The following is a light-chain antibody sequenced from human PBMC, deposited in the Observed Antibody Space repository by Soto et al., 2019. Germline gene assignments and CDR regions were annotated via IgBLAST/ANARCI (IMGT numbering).Light chain of an antibody. J-gene: IGLJ3*02. CDR2: VNRDGSH. Sequence: QSVLTQSPSASASLGASVTVTCTLSSGHSSYAIAWHQQQPEQGPRFLMKVNRDGSHLKGDGIPDRFSGSSSGAERYLSILRPQAEDDADYFCQTWGTGIWVFGGGTKLTVL. CDR1: SGHSSYA. V-gene: IGLV4-69*01. CDR3: QTWGTGIWV.